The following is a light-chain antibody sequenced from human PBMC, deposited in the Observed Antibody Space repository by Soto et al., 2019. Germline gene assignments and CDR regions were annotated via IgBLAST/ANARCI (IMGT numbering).Light chain of an antibody. J-gene: IGLJ1*01. Sequence: QSALTQPASVSGSPGQSITISCTGTSSDVGGYNYVSWYQQHPGKAPKLMIYDVSNRPSGVSNRFSGSKSGNTASLTISGLQAEDEADYYCSSYTCRDVFGTGTKLTVL. CDR1: SSDVGGYNY. CDR2: DVS. V-gene: IGLV2-14*01. CDR3: SSYTCRDV.